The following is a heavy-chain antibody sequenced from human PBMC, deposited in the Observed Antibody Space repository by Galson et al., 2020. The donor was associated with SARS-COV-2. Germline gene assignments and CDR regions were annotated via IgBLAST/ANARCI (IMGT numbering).Heavy chain of an antibody. V-gene: IGHV4-39*01. CDR2: IYYSGNT. Sequence: ASETLSLTCTVSGGSISSSSYYWGWIRQPPGKGLEWIGSIYYSGNTYYNPSLKTRVTISVDTSKHQFSLTLSSVTAADTAVYYCARHEVGYSSDSPWGYWGQGTLVTVSS. CDR3: ARHEVGYSSDSPWGY. CDR1: GGSISSSSYY. J-gene: IGHJ4*02. D-gene: IGHD6-19*01.